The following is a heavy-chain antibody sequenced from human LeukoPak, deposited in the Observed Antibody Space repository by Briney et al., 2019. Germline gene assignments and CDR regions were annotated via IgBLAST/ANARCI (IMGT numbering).Heavy chain of an antibody. CDR2: IYYSGST. Sequence: PSQTLSLTCTVSGGSISSGGYYWSWIRQHPGKGLEWIGYIYYSGSTYYNPSLKSRVTISVDTSKNQFSLKLSSVTAADTAVYYCAGSGDYYYSSGRGNWFDPWGQGTLVTVSS. CDR3: AGSGDYYYSSGRGNWFDP. D-gene: IGHD3-22*01. J-gene: IGHJ5*02. CDR1: GGSISSGGYY. V-gene: IGHV4-31*03.